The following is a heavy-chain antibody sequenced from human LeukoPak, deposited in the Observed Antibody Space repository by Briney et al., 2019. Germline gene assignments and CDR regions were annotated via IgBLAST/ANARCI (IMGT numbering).Heavy chain of an antibody. CDR3: ARAVAGEGGYFDY. CDR2: IYTSGST. Sequence: PSQTLSLTCTVSGGSISSGSYYWSWIRQPAGKGLEWIGRIYTSGSTNYNPSLKSRVTISVDTSKNQFSLKLSSVTAADTAVYYCARAVAGEGGYFDYWGQGTLVTASS. J-gene: IGHJ4*02. V-gene: IGHV4-61*02. CDR1: GGSISSGSYY. D-gene: IGHD6-19*01.